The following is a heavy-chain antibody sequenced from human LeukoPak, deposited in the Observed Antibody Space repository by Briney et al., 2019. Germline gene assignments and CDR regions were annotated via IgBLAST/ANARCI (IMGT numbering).Heavy chain of an antibody. Sequence: SETLSLTCAVYGGSFSGYYWSWIRQPPGKGLEWIGEINLSGSTNYNPSLKSRVTISVDRSKNQFSLKLSSVTAADTAVYYCARERVVVVAATRYYYYGMDVWGQGTTVTVSS. J-gene: IGHJ6*02. V-gene: IGHV4-34*01. CDR3: ARERVVVVAATRYYYYGMDV. CDR2: INLSGST. CDR1: GGSFSGYY. D-gene: IGHD2-15*01.